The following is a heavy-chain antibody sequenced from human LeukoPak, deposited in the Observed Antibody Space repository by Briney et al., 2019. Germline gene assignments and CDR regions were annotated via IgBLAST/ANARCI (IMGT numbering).Heavy chain of an antibody. Sequence: ASVKVSCKASGYTFTGYYMHWVRQAPGQGLEWMGWINPNSGGTNYAQKFQGRVTMTRDTSISTAYMEVTRLRSDDTALYYCARDIRGAPDAFDVWGQGTMVTVSS. CDR1: GYTFTGYY. J-gene: IGHJ3*01. D-gene: IGHD1-26*01. CDR2: INPNSGGT. CDR3: ARDIRGAPDAFDV. V-gene: IGHV1-2*02.